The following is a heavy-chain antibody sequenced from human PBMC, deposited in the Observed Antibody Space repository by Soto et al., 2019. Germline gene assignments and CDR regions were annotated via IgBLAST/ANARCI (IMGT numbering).Heavy chain of an antibody. Sequence: GGSLRLSCAASGFTFSNYDMHWVRQAPVEGLEWVSGIGAASDTYYPVSVQGRFTVSRDNAKKSLYLQMNSLRAGDTAVYYCASGVLGPGDYYYGMDVWGQGTTVTVSS. CDR3: ASGVLGPGDYYYGMDV. CDR1: GFTFSNYD. J-gene: IGHJ6*02. V-gene: IGHV3-13*01. D-gene: IGHD3-3*01. CDR2: IGAASDT.